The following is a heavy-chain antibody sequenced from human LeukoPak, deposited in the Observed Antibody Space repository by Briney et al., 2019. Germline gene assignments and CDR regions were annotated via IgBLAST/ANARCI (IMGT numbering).Heavy chain of an antibody. V-gene: IGHV1-69*04. Sequence: GSSVRVSCKASGGAFSSYAISWVRQAPGQGLEWMGRIIPILGIANYAQKFQGRVTITADKSTSTAYMELSSLRSEDTAVYYCARSVATIRSNWFDPWGQGTLVTFSS. D-gene: IGHD5-12*01. CDR3: ARSVATIRSNWFDP. CDR1: GGAFSSYA. CDR2: IIPILGIA. J-gene: IGHJ5*02.